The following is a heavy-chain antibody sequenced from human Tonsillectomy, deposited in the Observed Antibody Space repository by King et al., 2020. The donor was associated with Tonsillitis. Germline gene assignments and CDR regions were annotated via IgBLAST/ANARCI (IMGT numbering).Heavy chain of an antibody. J-gene: IGHJ4*02. CDR3: ARDLYCSGGSCPYYFDY. CDR2: ISYDGSNK. D-gene: IGHD2-15*01. CDR1: GFTFSYYA. Sequence: VQLVESGGGVVQPGRSLRLSCVVSGFTFSYYAMHWVRQAPGKGLEWVAVISYDGSNKYYADSVKGRFTISRDNSKSTLYLQMNSLRAEDTAVYYCARDLYCSGGSCPYYFDYWGQGTLVTVS. V-gene: IGHV3-30-3*01.